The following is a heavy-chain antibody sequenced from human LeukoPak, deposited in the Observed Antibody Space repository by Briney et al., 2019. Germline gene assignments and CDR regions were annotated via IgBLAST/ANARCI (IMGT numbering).Heavy chain of an antibody. CDR1: GGSISSGSYY. CDR2: IYTSGST. J-gene: IGHJ6*03. V-gene: IGHV4-61*02. Sequence: PSETLSLTCTVSGGSISSGSYYWSWIRQPAGKGLEWIGRIYTSGSTNYNPSLKSRVAISVDTSKNQFSLKLSSVTAADTDVYYCARVAAEPLPYYYYMDVWGKGTTVTVSS. CDR3: ARVAAEPLPYYYYMDV.